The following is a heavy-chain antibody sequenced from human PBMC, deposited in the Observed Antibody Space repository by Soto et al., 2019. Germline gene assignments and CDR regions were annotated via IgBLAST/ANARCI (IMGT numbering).Heavy chain of an antibody. CDR2: ISWNSGSI. D-gene: IGHD4-4*01. V-gene: IGHV3-9*01. CDR1: GFAFSFYA. CDR3: AKDIAVTTNYYYGMDV. Sequence: PGGSLRLSCVGSGFAFSFYAMTWVRQAPGKGLEWVSGISWNSGSIGYADSVKGRFTISRDNAKNSLYLQMNSLRAEDTALYYCAKDIAVTTNYYYGMDVWGQGTTVTVSS. J-gene: IGHJ6*02.